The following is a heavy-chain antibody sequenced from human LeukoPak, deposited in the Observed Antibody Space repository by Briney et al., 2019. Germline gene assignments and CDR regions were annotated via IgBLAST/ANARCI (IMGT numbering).Heavy chain of an antibody. D-gene: IGHD2-2*01. Sequence: QSGGSLRLSCAASGFTFSTYAMHWFRQAPGKGLEYVSAISTNGVGTYYANSVKGRFTISRDNSKNTLYLQMGSLRAEDMAVYYCARWSSNSCYDYWGQGTLVTVSS. J-gene: IGHJ4*02. CDR2: ISTNGVGT. V-gene: IGHV3-64*01. CDR3: ARWSSNSCYDY. CDR1: GFTFSTYA.